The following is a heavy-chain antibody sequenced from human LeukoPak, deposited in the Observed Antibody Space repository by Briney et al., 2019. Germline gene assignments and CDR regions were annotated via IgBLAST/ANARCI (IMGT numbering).Heavy chain of an antibody. CDR2: INPSGGST. Sequence: ASVKVSCKASGYTFTSYYMHWVRQAPGQGLEWMGIINPSGGSTSYAQKFQGRVTMTRDTSTSTVYMELGSLRSEDTAVYYCARGYCSSTSCYSSSPLGFDPWGQGTLVTVSS. CDR3: ARGYCSSTSCYSSSPLGFDP. D-gene: IGHD2-2*02. CDR1: GYTFTSYY. V-gene: IGHV1-46*01. J-gene: IGHJ5*02.